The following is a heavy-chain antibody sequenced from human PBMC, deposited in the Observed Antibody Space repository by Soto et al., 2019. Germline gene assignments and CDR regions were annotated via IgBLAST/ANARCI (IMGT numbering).Heavy chain of an antibody. Sequence: GESLKISCKGSGYSFSNYWISWVRQMPGKGLEWMGRIDPTDSYTNYSPSFQGHVTISVDKSISTAYLQWSSLKASDTAMYYCARLASGSPLGSHGMDVWGQGTTVTVSS. J-gene: IGHJ6*02. V-gene: IGHV5-10-1*01. D-gene: IGHD3-10*01. CDR1: GYSFSNYW. CDR2: IDPTDSYT. CDR3: ARLASGSPLGSHGMDV.